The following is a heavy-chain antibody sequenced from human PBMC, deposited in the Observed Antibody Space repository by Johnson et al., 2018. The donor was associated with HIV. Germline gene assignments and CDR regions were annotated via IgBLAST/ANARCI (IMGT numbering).Heavy chain of an antibody. CDR3: ARESDSSGYYSDAFDI. V-gene: IGHV3-7*03. Sequence: EKLVESGGGVVQPGGSLRLSCAASGFTFSTYGMHWVRQAPGKGLEWVANIKQDGSEKYYVDSVKGRFTISRDNAKNSLYLQMNSLRAEDTAVYYCARESDSSGYYSDAFDIWGQGTMVTVSS. J-gene: IGHJ3*02. CDR2: IKQDGSEK. CDR1: GFTFSTYG. D-gene: IGHD3-22*01.